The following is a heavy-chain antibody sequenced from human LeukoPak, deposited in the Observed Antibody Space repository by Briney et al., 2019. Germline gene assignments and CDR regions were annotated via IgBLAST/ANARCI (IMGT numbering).Heavy chain of an antibody. Sequence: GGSLRLSCAVSGFTVSSNYMSWVRQAPGKGLEWVSVIYSGTNTYYADSVKGRFIISRDNPKNMLYLQMNSLRAEDTAVYYCARVVSGTLDYWGQGTLVTVSS. J-gene: IGHJ4*02. CDR2: IYSGTNT. CDR3: ARVVSGTLDY. D-gene: IGHD2-21*01. V-gene: IGHV3-53*01. CDR1: GFTVSSNY.